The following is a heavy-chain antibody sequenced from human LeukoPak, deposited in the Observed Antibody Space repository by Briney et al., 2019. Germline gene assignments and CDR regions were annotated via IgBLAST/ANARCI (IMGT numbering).Heavy chain of an antibody. J-gene: IGHJ4*02. CDR2: KDYSGST. CDR3: ARDRGRGWYGVDY. D-gene: IGHD6-19*01. CDR1: GGSISRYY. Sequence: PSETLSLTCTVSGGSISRYYWSWIRQPPGKGLEWIGYKDYSGSTNYNRSLKSRATISIDRSKNQVSLILSSVTAADTAVYYCARDRGRGWYGVDYWGQGTLVTVSS. V-gene: IGHV4-59*01.